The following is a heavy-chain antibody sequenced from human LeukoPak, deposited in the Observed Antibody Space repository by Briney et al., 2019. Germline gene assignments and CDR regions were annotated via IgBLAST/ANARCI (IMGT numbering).Heavy chain of an antibody. CDR1: GFTFSSYA. D-gene: IGHD3-3*01. CDR3: AKSRVPGVVIIPIDY. J-gene: IGHJ4*02. V-gene: IGHV3-23*01. Sequence: GGSLRLSCAASGFTFSSYAMSWVRQSPGKGLEWVSAISCSGGSTYYADSVKGRFTIPRDNSKNTLYLQMNSLRAEDTAVYYCAKSRVPGVVIIPIDYWGQGTLVTVSS. CDR2: ISCSGGST.